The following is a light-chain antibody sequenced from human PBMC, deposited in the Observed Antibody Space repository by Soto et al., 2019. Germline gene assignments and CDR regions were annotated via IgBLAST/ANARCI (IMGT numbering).Light chain of an antibody. CDR3: QQYHDLPLT. Sequence: DIQMTQSPSSLSASVGDSVTITCQASQDINNFSNWYQQKPGKAPKLLIYDASDLQTGVPSRFSGSGSGTDFRFTISSLQPEDIATYFCQQYHDLPLTFGGGSKVEI. J-gene: IGKJ4*01. V-gene: IGKV1-33*01. CDR2: DAS. CDR1: QDINNF.